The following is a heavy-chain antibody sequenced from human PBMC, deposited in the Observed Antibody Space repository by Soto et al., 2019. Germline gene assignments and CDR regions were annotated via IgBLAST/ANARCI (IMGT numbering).Heavy chain of an antibody. V-gene: IGHV4-34*01. J-gene: IGHJ4*02. CDR2: IGHGGGT. CDR1: GGSFSGYY. Sequence: QVQLQQWGAGLLKPSETLSVTCAVYGGSFSGYYWSWIRQPPGKGLEWIGEIGHGGGTIYNPSLETRVTISEDSSNYQFDLKVNSVTAADTAVYYCARHGGYYCDYWCQGAPVTVSS. CDR3: ARHGGYYCDY. D-gene: IGHD3-16*01.